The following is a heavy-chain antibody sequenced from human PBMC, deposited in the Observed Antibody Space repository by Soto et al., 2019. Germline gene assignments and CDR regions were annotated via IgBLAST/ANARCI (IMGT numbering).Heavy chain of an antibody. V-gene: IGHV4-4*02. CDR3: ARGQRFSDWFDP. Sequence: SETLSLTCDVSSVSITSSNWWSWVRQPPGKGLEWLGKISHSGTVNYNATLRSRVTISVDKPKNQLSLKLMSVTAADTAVYYCARGQRFSDWFDPWGQATLVTVSS. J-gene: IGHJ5*02. CDR2: ISHSGTV. D-gene: IGHD3-3*01. CDR1: SVSITSSNW.